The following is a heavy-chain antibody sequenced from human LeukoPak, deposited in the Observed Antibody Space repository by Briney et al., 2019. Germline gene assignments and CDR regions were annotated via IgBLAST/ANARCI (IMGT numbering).Heavy chain of an antibody. V-gene: IGHV1-18*01. Sequence: ASVKVSCKASGYTFTSYGISWVRQAPGQGVEWMGWISAYNGNTNYAQKLQGRVTITTDTSTSTAYMEMRSLRSDDTAVYYCARSSIAARPGYLWGQGTLVTVSS. CDR1: GYTFTSYG. J-gene: IGHJ4*02. CDR3: ARSSIAARPGYL. D-gene: IGHD6-6*01. CDR2: ISAYNGNT.